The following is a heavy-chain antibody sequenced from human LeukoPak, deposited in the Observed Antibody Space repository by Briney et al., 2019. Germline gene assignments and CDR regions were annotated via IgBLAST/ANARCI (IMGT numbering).Heavy chain of an antibody. D-gene: IGHD3-22*01. V-gene: IGHV1-69*05. Sequence: ASVKVSCKASGGTFSSYAISWVRQAPGQGLEWMGRIIPIFGTANYAQKFQGRVTITTDESTSTAYMELSSLRSEDTAVYYCAREPLTYYYDSSGPLQYYYYYYMDVWGKGTTVTVSS. J-gene: IGHJ6*03. CDR2: IIPIFGTA. CDR3: AREPLTYYYDSSGPLQYYYYYYMDV. CDR1: GGTFSSYA.